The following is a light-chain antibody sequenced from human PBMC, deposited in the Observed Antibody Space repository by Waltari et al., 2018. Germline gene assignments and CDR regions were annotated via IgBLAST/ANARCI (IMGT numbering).Light chain of an antibody. J-gene: IGLJ3*02. CDR1: SGHRTYI. V-gene: IGLV4-60*03. Sequence: QPVLTQSSSTSASLGSSVKLTCTLDSGHRTYIIAWHQQQAGKAPRYLMKLEDSGNYNKGSGVPDRFSGSSSGADRYLAIFNLQSEDEADYYCETWDSNTRVFGGGTKLTVL. CDR2: LEDSGNY. CDR3: ETWDSNTRV.